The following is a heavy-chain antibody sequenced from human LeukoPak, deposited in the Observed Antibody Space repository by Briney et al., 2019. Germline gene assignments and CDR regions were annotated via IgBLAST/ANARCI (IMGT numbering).Heavy chain of an antibody. Sequence: SETLSLTCTVSGGSIASYYWSWIRQFPGKGLEWIGYISYRGSTGYNPSLNSRVSISLDTSKNQLSLRLNSVTAADTAVYYCARDRYYYDSSGYVFDYWGQGTLVTVSS. J-gene: IGHJ4*02. D-gene: IGHD3-22*01. CDR1: GGSIASYY. CDR2: ISYRGST. CDR3: ARDRYYYDSSGYVFDY. V-gene: IGHV4-59*01.